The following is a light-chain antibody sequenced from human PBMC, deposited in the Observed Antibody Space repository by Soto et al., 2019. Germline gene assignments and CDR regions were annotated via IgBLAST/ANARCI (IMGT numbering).Light chain of an antibody. J-gene: IGKJ2*01. V-gene: IGKV3-15*01. Sequence: EIVMTQSPATLSVSPGERATLSCRASQSVCTNLAWYQQKPGQAPRLLIYGASTRATGIPARFSGSGSGTEFTLTINSLQSEDFAVYYCQQFNNWPLDPMYTFGQGTKLEIK. CDR3: QQFNNWPLDPMYT. CDR1: QSVCTN. CDR2: GAS.